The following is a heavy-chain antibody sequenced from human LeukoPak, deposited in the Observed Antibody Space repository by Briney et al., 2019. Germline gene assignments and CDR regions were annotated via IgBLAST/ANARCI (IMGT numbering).Heavy chain of an antibody. D-gene: IGHD3-3*02. CDR2: ISYNGGST. J-gene: IGHJ6*04. V-gene: IGHV3-64*02. CDR3: ARRFAAQLAFVDV. CDR1: GFTFSSYW. Sequence: GGSLRLSCAASGFTFSSYWMSWVRQAPGKGLEYVSAISYNGGSTYYADSVKGRFTISRDNSKNTLYLQMGSLIPEDMGVYYCARRFAAQLAFVDVWGKGTTVTISS.